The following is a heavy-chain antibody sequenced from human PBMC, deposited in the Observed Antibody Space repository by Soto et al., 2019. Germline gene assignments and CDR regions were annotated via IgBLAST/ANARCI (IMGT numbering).Heavy chain of an antibody. V-gene: IGHV3-23*01. CDR2: ISGSGGST. CDR1: GFTFSSYA. D-gene: IGHD3-3*01. J-gene: IGHJ6*03. CDR3: AKNPGRFLEWSRYYYYYYMDV. Sequence: EVQLLESGGGLVQPGGSLRLSCAASGFTFSSYAMSWVRQAPGKGLEWVSAISGSGGSTYYADSVKGRFTISRDNSKNTLYLQMNSLRAEDTAVYYCAKNPGRFLEWSRYYYYYYMDVWGKGTTVTVSS.